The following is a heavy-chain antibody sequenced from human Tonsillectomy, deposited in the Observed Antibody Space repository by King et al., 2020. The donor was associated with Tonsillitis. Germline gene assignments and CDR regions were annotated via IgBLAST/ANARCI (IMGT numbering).Heavy chain of an antibody. CDR3: ATSRDIVVVVAATFSLDY. D-gene: IGHD2-15*01. Sequence: QLVQSGAEVKKPGSSVQVSCKASGGTFSSYAISWVRQAPGQGLEWMGGIIPIFGTANYAQKFQGRVTITADESTSTAYMELSSLRSEDTAVYYCATSRDIVVVVAATFSLDYWGQGTLVTVSS. V-gene: IGHV1-69*12. J-gene: IGHJ4*02. CDR2: IIPIFGTA. CDR1: GGTFSSYA.